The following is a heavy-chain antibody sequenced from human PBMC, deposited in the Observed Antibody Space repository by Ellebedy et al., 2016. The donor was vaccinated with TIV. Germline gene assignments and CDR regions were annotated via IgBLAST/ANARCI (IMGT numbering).Heavy chain of an antibody. Sequence: PGGSLRLSCAASGFTFSSYAMHWVRQAPGKGLEWVALISFNGNDIYYGDSVKGRFTISRDNSNNTLYLQMNSLRPEDTAVYFCARTIEGYCSGGNCYQNYFDYWGQGTLVTVSS. CDR2: ISFNGNDI. V-gene: IGHV3-30-3*01. CDR3: ARTIEGYCSGGNCYQNYFDY. D-gene: IGHD2-15*01. CDR1: GFTFSSYA. J-gene: IGHJ4*02.